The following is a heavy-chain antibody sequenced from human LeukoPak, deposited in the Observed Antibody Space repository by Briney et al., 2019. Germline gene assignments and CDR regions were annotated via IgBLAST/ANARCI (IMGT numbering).Heavy chain of an antibody. D-gene: IGHD6-13*01. Sequence: PGGSLRLSCAASGFTFSSYGMHWVRQAPGKGLEWVAVIWYDGSNEYYADSVKGRFTISRDNSKNTLYLQMNSLRAEDTAVYYCAREAGSSWPKNYFDYWGQGTLVTVSS. J-gene: IGHJ4*02. CDR1: GFTFSSYG. CDR2: IWYDGSNE. V-gene: IGHV3-33*01. CDR3: AREAGSSWPKNYFDY.